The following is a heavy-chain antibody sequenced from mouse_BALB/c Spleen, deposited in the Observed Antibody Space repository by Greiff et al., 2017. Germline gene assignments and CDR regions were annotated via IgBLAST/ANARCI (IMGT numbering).Heavy chain of an antibody. CDR2: ISSGSSTI. D-gene: IGHD2-12*01. CDR3: ARTGIRRDYYAMDY. J-gene: IGHJ4*01. CDR1: GFTFSSFG. V-gene: IGHV5-17*02. Sequence: EVKVEESGGGLVQPGGSRKLSCAASGFTFSSFGMHWVRQAPEKGLEWVAYISSGSSTIHYADTVKGRFTISRDNPKNTLFLQMTSLRSEDTAMYYCARTGIRRDYYAMDYWGQGTSVTVSS.